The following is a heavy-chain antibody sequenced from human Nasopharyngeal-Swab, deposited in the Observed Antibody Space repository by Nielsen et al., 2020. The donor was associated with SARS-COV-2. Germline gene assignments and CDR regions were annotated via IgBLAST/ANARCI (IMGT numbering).Heavy chain of an antibody. V-gene: IGHV3-23*01. CDR2: ISGSGGST. CDR3: ANSVDAAMADY. J-gene: IGHJ4*02. Sequence: WIRQPPGKGLGWVSAISGSGGSTYYADSVKGRFTISRDNSKNTLYLQMNSLRAEDTAVYYCANSVDAAMADYWGQGTLVTVSS. D-gene: IGHD5-18*01.